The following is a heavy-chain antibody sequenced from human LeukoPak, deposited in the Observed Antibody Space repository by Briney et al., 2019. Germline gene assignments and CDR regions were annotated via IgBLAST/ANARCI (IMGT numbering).Heavy chain of an antibody. Sequence: GGSLRLSCAASGFTFSSYAIHWVRQAPGKGLEWVAVISFDGSNKYYADSVKGRFTISRDNSKNTLYLQMNSLRAEDTAVYYCARGEIAAAGPYYFDYWGQGTLVTVSS. CDR2: ISFDGSNK. CDR1: GFTFSSYA. D-gene: IGHD6-13*01. CDR3: ARGEIAAAGPYYFDY. V-gene: IGHV3-30-3*01. J-gene: IGHJ4*02.